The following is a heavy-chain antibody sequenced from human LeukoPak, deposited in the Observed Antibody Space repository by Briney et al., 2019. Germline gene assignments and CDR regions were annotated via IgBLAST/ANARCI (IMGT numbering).Heavy chain of an antibody. CDR3: ARDSNDFWSGYYDY. V-gene: IGHV1-2*02. CDR1: GYTFTGYY. J-gene: IGHJ4*02. Sequence: ASVKVSCKASGYTFTGYYMHWVRQAPGQGLEWMGWINPNSGGTNYAQKFQGRVIMTRDTSISTAYMELSRLRSDDTAVYYCARDSNDFWSGYYDYWGQGTLVTVSS. CDR2: INPNSGGT. D-gene: IGHD3-3*01.